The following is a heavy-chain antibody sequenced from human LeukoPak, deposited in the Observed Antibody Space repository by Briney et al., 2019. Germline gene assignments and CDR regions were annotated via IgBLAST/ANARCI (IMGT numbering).Heavy chain of an antibody. CDR1: GFTFGDYA. V-gene: IGHV3-49*04. J-gene: IGHJ4*02. Sequence: GGSLRLSCTASGFTFGDYAMSWVRQAPGKGLEWVSFIRSKAYGGTTEYAASVKGRFTISRDDSKSNAYLQMNSLKTEDTAVYYCTSSRAWGSSWYDYWGQGTLVTVSS. CDR2: IRSKAYGGTT. CDR3: TSSRAWGSSWYDY. D-gene: IGHD6-13*01.